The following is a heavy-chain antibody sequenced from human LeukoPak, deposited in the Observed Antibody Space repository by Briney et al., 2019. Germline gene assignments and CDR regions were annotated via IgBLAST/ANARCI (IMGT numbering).Heavy chain of an antibody. CDR2: INPNNGRT. CDR3: ARDVGYSGYEYYYYYGMDV. Sequence: ASVKVSCKASGYTFTDYYMHWVRQAPGQGLEWVGWINPNNGRTNYAQNFQGRVTMTRDTSISTAYMEVSSLTSDDTAVYYCARDVGYSGYEYYYYYGMDVWGQGTTVTVSS. CDR1: GYTFTDYY. V-gene: IGHV1-2*02. D-gene: IGHD5-12*01. J-gene: IGHJ6*02.